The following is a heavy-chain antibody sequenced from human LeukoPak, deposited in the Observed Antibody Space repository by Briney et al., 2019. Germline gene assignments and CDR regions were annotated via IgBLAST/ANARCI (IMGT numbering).Heavy chain of an antibody. J-gene: IGHJ3*02. D-gene: IGHD2-2*01. CDR3: ARVTDCSSTSCPPHDAFDI. CDR1: GFTFSSYS. V-gene: IGHV3-21*01. Sequence: PGGSLRLSCAASGFTFSSYSMNWVRQAPGKGLEWVSSISSSSSYIYYADSVKGRFTISRDNAKNSLYLQMNSLRAEDTAVYYCARVTDCSSTSCPPHDAFDIWGQGTMVTVSS. CDR2: ISSSSSYI.